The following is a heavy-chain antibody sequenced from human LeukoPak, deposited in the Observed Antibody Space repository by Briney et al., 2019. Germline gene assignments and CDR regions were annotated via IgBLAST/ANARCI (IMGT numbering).Heavy chain of an antibody. D-gene: IGHD2-21*02. V-gene: IGHV1-69*05. Sequence: GASVKVSCKASGGTFSSYAISWVRQAPGQGLEWMGGIIPIFGTANYAQKFQGRVTITTDESTSTAYMELSSLRSEDTAVYYCARGHTDCGGDCYSGAKGYYYYMDVWGKGTTVTVSS. CDR2: IIPIFGTA. CDR1: GGTFSSYA. CDR3: ARGHTDCGGDCYSGAKGYYYYMDV. J-gene: IGHJ6*03.